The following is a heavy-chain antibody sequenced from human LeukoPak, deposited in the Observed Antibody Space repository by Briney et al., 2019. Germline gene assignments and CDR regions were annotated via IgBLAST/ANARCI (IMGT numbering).Heavy chain of an antibody. J-gene: IGHJ3*02. CDR2: VGHSGSA. V-gene: IGHV4-34*01. D-gene: IGHD3-22*01. Sequence: SETLSLTCAVSGGSFSAFFWRWIRQPPGKGLEWIGDVGHSGSADYNPSLKSRVTVSADPSKTQFSLKLTSVTAADTAVYYCATRGDYSDTSGNSYDALDIWGQGTMVAVSS. CDR1: GGSFSAFF. CDR3: ATRGDYSDTSGNSYDALDI.